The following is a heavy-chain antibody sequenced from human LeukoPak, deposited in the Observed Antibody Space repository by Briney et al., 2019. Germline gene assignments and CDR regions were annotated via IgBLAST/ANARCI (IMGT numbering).Heavy chain of an antibody. CDR1: GGSISSYY. J-gene: IGHJ4*02. V-gene: IGHV4-59*08. D-gene: IGHD6-19*01. CDR3: ARLNSGPIG. Sequence: PSETLSLTCTVSGGSISSYYWSWIRQPPGKGLEWIGWLYSSGSTNYNPSLKSRVTISVDTSKNQFSLKLSSVTAADTAVYYCARLNSGPIGWGQGTLVTVSS. CDR2: LYSSGST.